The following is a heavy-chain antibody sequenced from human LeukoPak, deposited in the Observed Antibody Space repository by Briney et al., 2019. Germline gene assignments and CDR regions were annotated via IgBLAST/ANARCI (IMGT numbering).Heavy chain of an antibody. Sequence: SQTLSLTCTVSGGSISSGDYYWSWIRQPPGKGLEWIGYIYYSGSTYYNPSLKSRVTISVDTSKNQFSLKLSSVTAADAAVYYCASVHSHFGVVGAFDIWGQGTMVTVSS. J-gene: IGHJ3*02. D-gene: IGHD3-3*01. CDR3: ASVHSHFGVVGAFDI. CDR2: IYYSGST. CDR1: GGSISSGDYY. V-gene: IGHV4-30-4*08.